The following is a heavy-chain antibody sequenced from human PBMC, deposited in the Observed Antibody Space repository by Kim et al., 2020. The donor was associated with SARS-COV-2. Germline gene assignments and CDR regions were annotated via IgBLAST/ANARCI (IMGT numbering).Heavy chain of an antibody. D-gene: IGHD3-22*01. Sequence: GGSLRPSCAASGFTFSNYSMNWVRQAPGKGLEWVSSITTSSNYIYYADSVKGRFTISRDNAKNSLYLQMNSLRAEDTAVFYCARGLTYYYDSIDAFDIWGQGTMVTVSS. V-gene: IGHV3-21*01. CDR2: ITTSSNYI. J-gene: IGHJ3*02. CDR3: ARGLTYYYDSIDAFDI. CDR1: GFTFSNYS.